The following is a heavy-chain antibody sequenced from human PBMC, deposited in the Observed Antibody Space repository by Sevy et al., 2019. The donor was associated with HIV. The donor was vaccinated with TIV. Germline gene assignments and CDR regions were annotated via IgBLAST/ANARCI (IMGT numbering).Heavy chain of an antibody. CDR3: TWGSGSYYFDN. V-gene: IGHV3-73*01. J-gene: IGHJ4*02. CDR2: IRRKANGDAT. CDR1: GFTFSGSA. D-gene: IGHD3-10*01. Sequence: GGSLRLSCTAFGFTFSGSAMHWVRQASGKGLEWVARIRRKANGDATEYAASVKGRFTISRDDSEKTAYLQMNSLKTEETAVYYCTWGSGSYYFDNWGQGTLVTVSS.